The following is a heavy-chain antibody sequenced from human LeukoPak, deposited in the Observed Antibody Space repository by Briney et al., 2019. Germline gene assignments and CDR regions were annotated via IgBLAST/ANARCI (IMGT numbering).Heavy chain of an antibody. CDR1: GGSFSGYY. Sequence: ASETLSLTCAVYGGSFSGYYWSWIRQPPGKGLEWIGEINHSGSTNYNPSLKSRVTISVDTSKNQFSLKLSSVTAADTAVYYCARRSVVAATDYWGQGTLVTVSS. V-gene: IGHV4-34*01. CDR3: ARRSVVAATDY. J-gene: IGHJ4*02. D-gene: IGHD2-15*01. CDR2: INHSGST.